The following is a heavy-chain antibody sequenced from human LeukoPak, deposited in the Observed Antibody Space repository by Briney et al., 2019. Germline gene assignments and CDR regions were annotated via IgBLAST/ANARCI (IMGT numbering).Heavy chain of an antibody. Sequence: GGSLRLSCAASGFTVSSNYMSWVRQAPGKGLEWVSVIYSGGSTYYAGSVKGRFTISRDNSKNTLYLQMNSLRAEDTAVYYCARSGYYDSSGYSDYWGQGTLVTVSS. CDR2: IYSGGST. V-gene: IGHV3-53*01. CDR3: ARSGYYDSSGYSDY. J-gene: IGHJ4*02. D-gene: IGHD3-22*01. CDR1: GFTVSSNY.